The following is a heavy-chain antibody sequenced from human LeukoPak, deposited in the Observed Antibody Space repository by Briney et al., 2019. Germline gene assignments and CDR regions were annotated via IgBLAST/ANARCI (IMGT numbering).Heavy chain of an antibody. CDR2: ISYDGSNK. V-gene: IGHV3-30*14. J-gene: IGHJ4*02. Sequence: GRSLRLSRAASGFTFSSYAMHWVRQAPGKGLEWVAVISYDGSNKYYADSVKGRFTISRDDSKNTLYLQMSSLRTEDTAVYHCVKDLRGTYSFEYWGQGTLVTVSS. CDR1: GFTFSSYA. CDR3: VKDLRGTYSFEY. D-gene: IGHD1-14*01.